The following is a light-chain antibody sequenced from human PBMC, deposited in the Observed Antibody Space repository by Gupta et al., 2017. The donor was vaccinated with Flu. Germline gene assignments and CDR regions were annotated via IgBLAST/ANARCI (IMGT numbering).Light chain of an antibody. V-gene: IGLV2-23*01. CDR1: SNDVGSHNL. CDR2: GDN. Sequence: QSALTQPASVSGSPGQSVTISCSGTSNDVGSHNLVSWYQLHPGKAPRLIIYGDNKRPSGVSNRFSGSKSGNTASLSISGLQAEDEADYYCWSYVRGNDYVVFGGGTKLTVL. CDR3: WSYVRGNDYVV. J-gene: IGLJ2*01.